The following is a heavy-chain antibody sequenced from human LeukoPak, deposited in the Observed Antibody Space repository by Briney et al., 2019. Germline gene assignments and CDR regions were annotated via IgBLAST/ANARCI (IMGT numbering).Heavy chain of an antibody. CDR2: IWYDGSNK. Sequence: GRSLRLSCAASGFTFSSYGMHWVRQAPGKGLEWVAVIWYDGSNKYYADSVKGRFTISRDNAKNSLYLQMNSLRAEDTAVYYCARDHDSGYDTNWFDPWGQGTLVTVSS. V-gene: IGHV3-33*01. D-gene: IGHD5-12*01. J-gene: IGHJ5*02. CDR3: ARDHDSGYDTNWFDP. CDR1: GFTFSSYG.